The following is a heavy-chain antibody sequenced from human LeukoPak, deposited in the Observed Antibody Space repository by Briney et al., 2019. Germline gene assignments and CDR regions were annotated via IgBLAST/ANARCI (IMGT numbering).Heavy chain of an antibody. J-gene: IGHJ4*02. CDR2: INPNSGGT. Sequence: VASVKVSCKASGYTFTAYYMHWVRQARGQGLEWMGRINPNSGGTNYAQKFQGRVTMTRDTSIGTAYMEVSRLRSDDTAVYYCARGPYAGYWGQGTLVTVSS. D-gene: IGHD2-8*01. CDR1: GYTFTAYY. V-gene: IGHV1-2*06. CDR3: ARGPYAGY.